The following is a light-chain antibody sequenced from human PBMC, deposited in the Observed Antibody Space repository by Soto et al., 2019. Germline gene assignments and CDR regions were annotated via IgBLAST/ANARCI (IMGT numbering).Light chain of an antibody. Sequence: QSVLTQPPSASGTPGQRVTISCSGSSSNIGSNHVFWYQQLPGTAPKLLIYSNSQRPSGVPDRFSGSKSGTSAPLASLAISGLRSEDEGDYFCASWDDSLSGVLFGGGTKVTVL. CDR3: ASWDDSLSGVL. V-gene: IGLV1-47*02. CDR2: SNS. CDR1: SSNIGSNH. J-gene: IGLJ2*01.